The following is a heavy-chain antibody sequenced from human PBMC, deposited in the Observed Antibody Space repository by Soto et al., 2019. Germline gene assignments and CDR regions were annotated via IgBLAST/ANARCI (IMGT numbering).Heavy chain of an antibody. V-gene: IGHV1-2*02. Sequence: QLHLVHSGAVVKKPGASVTVSCSASGYPVTAYYMHWVRQAPGRGLEWMGGINPATGAAKYTQTFQGRVTMTRDPSTSTVFMEPGGLTSEDTAVFFCARGGGVGVAGSAAFEMWGQGTLVTVSS. CDR3: ARGGGVGVAGSAAFEM. CDR1: GYPVTAYY. D-gene: IGHD3-3*01. J-gene: IGHJ3*02. CDR2: INPATGAA.